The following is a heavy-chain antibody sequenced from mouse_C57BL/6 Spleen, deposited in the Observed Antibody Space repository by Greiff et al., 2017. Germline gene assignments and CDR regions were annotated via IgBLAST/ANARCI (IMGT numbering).Heavy chain of an antibody. CDR1: GYNFTSYW. V-gene: IGHV1-50*01. D-gene: IGHD1-1*01. CDR2: IDPSDGFS. J-gene: IGHJ2*01. CDR3: ARGITTLVDYDY. Sequence: QVQLQQPGPELVKPGASVKMSCTASGYNFTSYWLTWVKQSHGKGLEWMGEIDPSDGFSNSTQQFKGKATLTVDTSSSTAERQLSSLTSEDSAVYYWARGITTLVDYDYWGQGTTLTVAS.